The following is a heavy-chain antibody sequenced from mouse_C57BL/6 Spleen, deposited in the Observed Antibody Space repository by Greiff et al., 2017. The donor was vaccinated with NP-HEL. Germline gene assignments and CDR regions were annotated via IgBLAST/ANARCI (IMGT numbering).Heavy chain of an antibody. J-gene: IGHJ1*03. V-gene: IGHV3-6*01. CDR3: ARADYYGKGYFDV. CDR2: ISYDGSN. D-gene: IGHD1-1*01. CDR1: GYSITSGYY. Sequence: EVKLMESGPGLVKPSQSLSLTCSVTGYSITSGYYWNWIRQFPGNKLEWMGYISYDGSNNYNPSLKNRISITRDTSKNQFFLKLNSVTTEDTATYYCARADYYGKGYFDVWGTGTTVTVSS.